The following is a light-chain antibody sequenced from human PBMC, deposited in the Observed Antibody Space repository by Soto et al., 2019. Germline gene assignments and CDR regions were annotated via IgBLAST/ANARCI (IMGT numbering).Light chain of an antibody. CDR2: AAA. Sequence: DIQMTQSPSSLSASVGDRVTITCQARQDIRNYLNWYQQKPGKAPKLLIYAAATLETGVPSRFSGSGFGTDVTFSITSLQPEDVATYYCQQYDSLPYTFGQGTKLEIK. CDR3: QQYDSLPYT. CDR1: QDIRNY. J-gene: IGKJ2*01. V-gene: IGKV1-33*01.